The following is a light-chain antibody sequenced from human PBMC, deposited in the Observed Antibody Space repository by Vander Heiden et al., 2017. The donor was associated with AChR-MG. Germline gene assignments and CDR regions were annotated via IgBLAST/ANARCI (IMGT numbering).Light chain of an antibody. CDR1: SSDVGAYNY. CDR3: SSYTSNSTVV. V-gene: IGLV2-14*03. J-gene: IGLJ2*01. CDR2: DVT. Sequence: QSALTKPASVSGSPGQSITISCHGTSSDVGAYNYVPWYQKHPGKAPKRMIYDVTYRPSGISNRFSGSKSGNTASRTISGLQAEDEADYYCSSYTSNSTVVFGGGTKRTVL.